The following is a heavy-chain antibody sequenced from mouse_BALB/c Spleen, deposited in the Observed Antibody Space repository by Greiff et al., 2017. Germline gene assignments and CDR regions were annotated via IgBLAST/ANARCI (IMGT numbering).Heavy chain of an antibody. CDR1: GFSLTGYG. CDR2: IWGDGST. J-gene: IGHJ2*01. V-gene: IGHV2-6-7*01. CDR3: ARASYYDYDVDYFDY. Sequence: VQGVESGPGLVAPSQSLSITCTVSGFSLTGYGVNWVRQPPGKGLEWLGMIWGDGSTDYNSALKSRLSISKDNSKSQVFLKMNSLQTDDTARYYCARASYYDYDVDYFDYWGQGTTLTVSS. D-gene: IGHD2-4*01.